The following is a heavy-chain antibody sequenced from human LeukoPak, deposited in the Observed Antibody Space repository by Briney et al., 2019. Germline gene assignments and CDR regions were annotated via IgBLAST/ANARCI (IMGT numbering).Heavy chain of an antibody. V-gene: IGHV4-59*01. CDR2: IYYSGST. J-gene: IGHJ3*02. D-gene: IGHD5-12*01. CDR3: ARLVAESDAFDI. CDR1: GGSISSYY. Sequence: SGTLPLTCSVSGGSISSYYWSWIRQPPGKGLEWIGYIYYSGSTNYNPSLKSRVTISVETSKNQFSVKLSSVTAADTAVYYCARLVAESDAFDIWGQGTMVTVS.